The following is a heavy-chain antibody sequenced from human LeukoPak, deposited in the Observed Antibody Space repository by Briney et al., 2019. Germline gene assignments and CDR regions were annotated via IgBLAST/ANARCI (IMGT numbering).Heavy chain of an antibody. CDR2: IYYSGST. V-gene: IGHV4-39*01. CDR3: ASSKTRIQLWSQDYYYYGMDV. Sequence: PSETLSLTCTVSGGPISSYYWSWIRQPPGKGLEWIGSIYYSGSTYYNPSLKSRVTISVDTSKNQLSLKLSSVTAADTAVYYCASSKTRIQLWSQDYYYYGMDVWGQGTTVTVSS. CDR1: GGPISSYY. J-gene: IGHJ6*02. D-gene: IGHD5-18*01.